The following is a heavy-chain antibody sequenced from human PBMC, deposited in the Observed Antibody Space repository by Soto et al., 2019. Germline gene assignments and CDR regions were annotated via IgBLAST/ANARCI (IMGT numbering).Heavy chain of an antibody. V-gene: IGHV4-39*01. CDR3: ARHAFPTGYSSGWNVDY. J-gene: IGHJ4*02. CDR1: GGSISSSSYY. CDR2: IYYSGST. Sequence: SETLSLTCTVSGGSISSSSYYWGWIRQPPGKGLEWIGSIYYSGSTYYNPSLKSRVTISVDTSKNQFSLKLSSVTAADTAVYYCARHAFPTGYSSGWNVDYWGQGTLVTVSS. D-gene: IGHD6-19*01.